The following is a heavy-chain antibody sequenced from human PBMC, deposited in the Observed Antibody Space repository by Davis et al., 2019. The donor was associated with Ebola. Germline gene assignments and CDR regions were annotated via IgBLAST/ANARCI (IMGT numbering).Heavy chain of an antibody. CDR2: IIPIFGTA. V-gene: IGHV1-69*13. CDR1: GGTFSSYA. CDR3: ASLSTVVTPGFDY. D-gene: IGHD4-23*01. Sequence: AASVKVSCKASGGTFSSYAISWVRQAPGQGLEWMGGIIPIFGTANYAQKFQGRVTITADESTSTAYMELSGLRSEDTAVYYCASLSTVVTPGFDYWGQGTLVTVSS. J-gene: IGHJ4*02.